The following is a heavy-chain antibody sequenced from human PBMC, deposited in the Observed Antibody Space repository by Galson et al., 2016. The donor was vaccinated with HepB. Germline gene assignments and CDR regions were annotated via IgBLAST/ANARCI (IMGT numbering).Heavy chain of an antibody. V-gene: IGHV4-4*02. J-gene: IGHJ4*02. CDR1: GGSITSSNW. CDR2: VYIGGRN. Sequence: SETLSLTCVVSGGSITSSNWWSWVRQPPGKGLEWIGEVYIGGRNNYDPSPETRVTISVDKSKNQFSLNLHSVTAADTAIYYCARHLSTPRTRGFDCWGQGILVTVSS. D-gene: IGHD3-16*02. CDR3: ARHLSTPRTRGFDC.